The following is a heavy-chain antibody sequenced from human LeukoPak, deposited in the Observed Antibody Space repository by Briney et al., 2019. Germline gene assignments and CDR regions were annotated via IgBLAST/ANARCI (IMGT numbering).Heavy chain of an antibody. CDR2: IYYSGST. CDR3: ARGSSSWYYFDY. Sequence: SETLSLTCTVSGGSISSSSYYWGWIRQPPGKGLEWIGSIYYSGSTYYNPSLKSRVTISVDTSKNQFSLKLSSVTAADTAVYYCARGSSSWYYFDYWGQGTLVTVSS. V-gene: IGHV4-39*01. J-gene: IGHJ4*02. CDR1: GGSISSSSYY. D-gene: IGHD6-13*01.